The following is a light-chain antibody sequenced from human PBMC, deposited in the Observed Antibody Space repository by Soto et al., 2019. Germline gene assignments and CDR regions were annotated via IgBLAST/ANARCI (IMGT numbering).Light chain of an antibody. CDR1: QSMSSY. J-gene: IGKJ1*01. CDR3: QQSYSNPKT. CDR2: AAS. Sequence: DIQMTQSPCSLSASVGDRVTITCRASQSMSSYLNWYQQKPGKAPKLLIYAASSLQSGVPSRFSGSGSGTDFTLTISSLQPEDFATYYCQQSYSNPKTFVQGTKVEIK. V-gene: IGKV1-39*01.